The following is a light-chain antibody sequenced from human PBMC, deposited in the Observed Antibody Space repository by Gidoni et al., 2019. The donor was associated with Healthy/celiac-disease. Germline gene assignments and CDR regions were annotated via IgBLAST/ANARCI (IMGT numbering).Light chain of an antibody. V-gene: IGKV1-5*01. CDR1: QSISSW. Sequence: DIQMTQSPSTLSASVGDRVTITCRASQSISSWLAWYQQKPGKDPKLLIYDAFSLESGVPSRFSGSGSGTEFTLPISSLQPDDFATYYCQQYNSYSWTFGQGTKVEIK. CDR3: QQYNSYSWT. CDR2: DAF. J-gene: IGKJ1*01.